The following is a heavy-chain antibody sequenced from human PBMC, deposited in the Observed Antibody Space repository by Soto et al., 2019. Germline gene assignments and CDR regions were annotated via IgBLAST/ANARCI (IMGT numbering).Heavy chain of an antibody. CDR1: GGSISSSSYY. CDR3: ARKWFGGLLGWFDP. CDR2: IYYSGST. V-gene: IGHV4-39*01. Sequence: QLQLQESGPGLVKPSETLSLTCTVSGGSISSSSYYWGWIRQPPGKGLEWIGSIYYSGSTNYNPSLKSRVIISVDTSKNQFSLKLSSVTAADTAVYYCARKWFGGLLGWFDPWGQGTQVTVSS. D-gene: IGHD3-10*01. J-gene: IGHJ5*02.